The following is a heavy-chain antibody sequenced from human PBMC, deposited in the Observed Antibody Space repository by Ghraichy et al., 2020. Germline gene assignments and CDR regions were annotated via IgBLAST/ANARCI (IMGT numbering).Heavy chain of an antibody. CDR2: INYSGST. D-gene: IGHD1-26*01. CDR3: ARRGRYANGDNY. J-gene: IGHJ4*02. V-gene: IGHV4-34*01. CDR1: DGSFSDYY. Sequence: SETLSLTCAVYDGSFSDYYWTWIRQSPGKGLEWLGEINYSGSTNYNPSLRSRITISKDTSKNQLSLNLNSVAAADTAVYYCARRGRYANGDNYWGQGTLVTVSS.